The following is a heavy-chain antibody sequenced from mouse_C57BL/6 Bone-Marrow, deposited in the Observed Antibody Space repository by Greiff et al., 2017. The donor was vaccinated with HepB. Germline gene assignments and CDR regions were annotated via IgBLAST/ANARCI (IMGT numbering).Heavy chain of an antibody. V-gene: IGHV14-4*01. Sequence: EVKLMESGAELVRPGASVKLSCTASGFNIKDDYMHWVKQRPEQGLEWIGWIDPENGDTEYASKFQGKATITADTSSNTAYLQLSSLTSEDTAVYYCTTPVVATEYFDVWGTGTTVTVSS. D-gene: IGHD1-1*01. CDR1: GFNIKDDY. CDR3: TTPVVATEYFDV. CDR2: IDPENGDT. J-gene: IGHJ1*03.